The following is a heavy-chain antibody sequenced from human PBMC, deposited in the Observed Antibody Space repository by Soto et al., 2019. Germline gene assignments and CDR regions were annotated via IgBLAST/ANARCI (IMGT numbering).Heavy chain of an antibody. CDR1: GGSISNSSFF. Sequence: QLQLQESGPGLVEPSETLSLTCTVSGGSISNSSFFWGWVRQTPGKGLEWMGSIFYTGTSYNNPSLKSRVTISVDTSKNQLSLRLSSVTAADTAVYYCARDRITTDGAGKLYYFDYWGQGTLVTVSS. J-gene: IGHJ4*02. CDR2: IFYTGTS. D-gene: IGHD1-20*01. V-gene: IGHV4-39*02. CDR3: ARDRITTDGAGKLYYFDY.